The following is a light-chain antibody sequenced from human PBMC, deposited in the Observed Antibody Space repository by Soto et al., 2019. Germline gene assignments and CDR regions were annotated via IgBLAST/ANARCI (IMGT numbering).Light chain of an antibody. Sequence: QSVLTRPPSVSGAPGQRVTISCTGTSSNIGPGYDVHWYQHLPGTAPKLLIYDNNNRPSGVSDRFSGSRSGTSASLAISGLQAEDEADYYCQSYDSSLTAVVFGGGTKVTVL. J-gene: IGLJ2*01. V-gene: IGLV1-40*01. CDR1: SSNIGPGYD. CDR3: QSYDSSLTAVV. CDR2: DNN.